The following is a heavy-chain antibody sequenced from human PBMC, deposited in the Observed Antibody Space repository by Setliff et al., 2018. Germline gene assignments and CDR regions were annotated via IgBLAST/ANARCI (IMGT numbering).Heavy chain of an antibody. D-gene: IGHD3-22*01. CDR2: ISTSSGTR. CDR3: ARLALTGYDSNAQAFDY. V-gene: IGHV3-48*01. Sequence: PGGSLRLSCVVSGFSFSNYGMTWVRQAPGKGLEWISYISTSSGTRYYADSVKGRFTISRDNANQSLYLQMNSLRAEDTAVYYCARLALTGYDSNAQAFDYWGQGTLVTVS. J-gene: IGHJ4*02. CDR1: GFSFSNYG.